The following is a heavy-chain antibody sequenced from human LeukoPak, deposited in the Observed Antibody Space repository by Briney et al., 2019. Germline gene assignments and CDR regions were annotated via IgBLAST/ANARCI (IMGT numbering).Heavy chain of an antibody. CDR1: SFSFSDFW. CDR3: ARSSSQGFDYFDY. CDR2: IKRFGSEK. Sequence: GGSLRLSCVASSFSFSDFWMSWVRQRPGKGLEWVATIKRFGSEKTYLDSVKGRFTISRDDSKSSLSLQMNNLGADDSGLYYCARSSSQGFDYFDYWGQRALVTVSS. J-gene: IGHJ4*02. D-gene: IGHD3-10*01. V-gene: IGHV3-7*01.